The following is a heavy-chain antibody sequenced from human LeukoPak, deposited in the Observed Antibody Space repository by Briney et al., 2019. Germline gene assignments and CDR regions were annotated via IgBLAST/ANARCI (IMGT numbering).Heavy chain of an antibody. J-gene: IGHJ6*03. CDR3: ARDPDSWDIVVVPGMDV. Sequence: GGSLRLSCAASGFTFSRYWMSWVRQAPGKGLEWVANIKQDGSEKYYVDSVKGRFTISRDNAKNSLCLQMNSLRAEDTAVYYCARDPDSWDIVVVPGMDVWGKGTTVTVSS. CDR2: IKQDGSEK. CDR1: GFTFSRYW. V-gene: IGHV3-7*01. D-gene: IGHD2-2*01.